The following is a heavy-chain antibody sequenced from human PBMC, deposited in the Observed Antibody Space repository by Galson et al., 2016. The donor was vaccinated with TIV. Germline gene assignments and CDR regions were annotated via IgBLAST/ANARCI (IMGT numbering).Heavy chain of an antibody. Sequence: SLRLSCAASGFTFSIYAMHWVRQAPGQGLEWVSGSFGSGGVTYYADSVQGRFTLSRDNSKNTLYLQMNSLKTEDTGMYYCTAGVPARLASDYWGQGTLVTVSS. D-gene: IGHD2-2*01. CDR1: GFTFSIYA. J-gene: IGHJ4*02. CDR2: SFGSGGVT. V-gene: IGHV3-23*01. CDR3: TAGVPARLASDY.